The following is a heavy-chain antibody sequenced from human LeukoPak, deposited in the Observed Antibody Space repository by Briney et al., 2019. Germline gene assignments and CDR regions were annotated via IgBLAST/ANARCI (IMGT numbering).Heavy chain of an antibody. V-gene: IGHV4-39*01. CDR3: ARHRPSSTMSGIAL. D-gene: IGHD2-21*01. CDR2: IYYSGTT. J-gene: IGHJ4*02. CDR1: GGSINRGFYY. Sequence: SETLSLTCTVSGGSINRGFYYWGWIRQPPGKGLAWIGSIYYSGTTYYNPSLKSRVTISVDTSRNQFSLQLTSVTVADTAVYFCARHRPSSTMSGIALWGQGILVTVSS.